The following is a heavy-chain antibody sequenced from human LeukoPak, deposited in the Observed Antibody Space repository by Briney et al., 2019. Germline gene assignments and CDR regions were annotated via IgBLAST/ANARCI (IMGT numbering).Heavy chain of an antibody. CDR3: AKDSYYGSGSYYNLAWFDP. CDR2: ISGSGGST. J-gene: IGHJ5*02. D-gene: IGHD3-10*01. V-gene: IGHV3-23*01. CDR1: GFTFSSYA. Sequence: PGGSLRLSCAASGFTFSSYAMNWVRQAPGKGLEWVSAISGSGGSTYYADSVKGRFTISRDNSKNTLYLQMNSLRAEDTAVYYCAKDSYYGSGSYYNLAWFDPWGQGTLSPSPQ.